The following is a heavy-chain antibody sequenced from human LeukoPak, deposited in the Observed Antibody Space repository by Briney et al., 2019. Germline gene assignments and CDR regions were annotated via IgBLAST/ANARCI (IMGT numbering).Heavy chain of an antibody. D-gene: IGHD3-3*01. CDR1: GGSISSYY. CDR2: IYTSGST. J-gene: IGHJ5*02. Sequence: SETLSLTCTGSGGSISSYYWSWIRQPPGKGLEWIGYIYTSGSTNYNPSLKSRVTISVDTSKNQFSLKLSSVTAADTAVYYCARGITIFGVVTNWFDPWGQGTLVTVSS. V-gene: IGHV4-4*09. CDR3: ARGITIFGVVTNWFDP.